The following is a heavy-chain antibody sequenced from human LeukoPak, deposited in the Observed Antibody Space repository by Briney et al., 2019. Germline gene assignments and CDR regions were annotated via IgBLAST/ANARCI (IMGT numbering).Heavy chain of an antibody. CDR3: AREEQQLVGAFDI. CDR2: IYYSGST. V-gene: IGHV4-59*01. CDR1: GGSISSYY. D-gene: IGHD6-13*01. Sequence: SETLSLTCTVSGGSISSYYWSWIRQPPGKGLEWIGYIYYSGSTNYNPSLKSRVTISVDTSKNQFSLKLSSATAADTAVYYCAREEQQLVGAFDIWGQGTMVTVSS. J-gene: IGHJ3*02.